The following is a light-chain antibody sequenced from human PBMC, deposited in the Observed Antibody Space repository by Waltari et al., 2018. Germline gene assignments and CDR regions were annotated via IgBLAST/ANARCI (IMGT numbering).Light chain of an antibody. CDR1: HCIGGR. CDR3: HHSDSLPYS. CDR2: YAS. V-gene: IGKV6-21*01. Sequence: EIVLTRSPESQSVTLQETVTTTCRASHCIGGRLQWYQQKPDQSPKILIMYASQSFSGVPSRFSGSGSGTDFTLTIVGLEAEDAATYYCHHSDSLPYSFGQGTKLEIK. J-gene: IGKJ2*03.